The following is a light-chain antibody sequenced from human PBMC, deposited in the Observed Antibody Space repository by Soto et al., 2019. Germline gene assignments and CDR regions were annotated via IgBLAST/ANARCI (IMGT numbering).Light chain of an antibody. CDR3: SSFTPSSALV. Sequence: QSVLTQPASVSGSPGQSITISCTGTNSDIGYYNFVSWYQHHPGKAPKLMIYDVSNRPSGVSNRFSGSKSGNTASLTISGLQAEDEADYYCSSFTPSSALVFGGGTKLTVL. J-gene: IGLJ2*01. CDR1: NSDIGYYNF. V-gene: IGLV2-14*03. CDR2: DVS.